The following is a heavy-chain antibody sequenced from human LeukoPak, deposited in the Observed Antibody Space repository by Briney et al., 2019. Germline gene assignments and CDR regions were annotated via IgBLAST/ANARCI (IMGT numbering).Heavy chain of an antibody. CDR1: GFTVSSNY. D-gene: IGHD3-10*01. CDR2: IYSGGST. V-gene: IGHV3-53*01. J-gene: IGHJ4*02. Sequence: AGSLRLSCAASGFTVSSNYMSWVRQAPGKGLEWVSVIYSGGSTYYADSVKGRFTISRDNSKNTLYLQMNSLRAEDTAVYYCHSYGSGSYLPFDYWGQGTLVTVSS. CDR3: HSYGSGSYLPFDY.